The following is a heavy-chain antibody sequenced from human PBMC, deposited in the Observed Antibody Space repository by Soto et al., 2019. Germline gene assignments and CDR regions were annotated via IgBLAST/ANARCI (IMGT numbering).Heavy chain of an antibody. V-gene: IGHV3-7*01. Sequence: EVQLVESGGGLVQPGGSLRLSCAASGFTFSSYWMSWVRQAPGKGLEWVANIKQDGSEKYYVDSVKGRFTISRDNAKNSLYLQMNRLRAEDTAVYYCARGMKFGELLLYYYYYYMDVWGKGTTVTVSS. D-gene: IGHD3-10*01. CDR2: IKQDGSEK. J-gene: IGHJ6*03. CDR3: ARGMKFGELLLYYYYYYMDV. CDR1: GFTFSSYW.